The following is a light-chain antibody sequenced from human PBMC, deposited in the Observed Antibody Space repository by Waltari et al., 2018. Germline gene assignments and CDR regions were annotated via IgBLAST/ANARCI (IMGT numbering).Light chain of an antibody. CDR1: SGNIATNY. J-gene: IGLJ2*01. V-gene: IGLV6-57*03. CDR2: EDN. CDR3: QSFDSSHVV. Sequence: FMLTQPHSVSESPGQTVTISCPRSSGNIATNYVQWYQQRPGSAPTKVIYEDNQRPSGVPDRFSGSIDSSSNSASLIISGLKAEDEADYYCQSFDSSHVVFGGGTKLTVL.